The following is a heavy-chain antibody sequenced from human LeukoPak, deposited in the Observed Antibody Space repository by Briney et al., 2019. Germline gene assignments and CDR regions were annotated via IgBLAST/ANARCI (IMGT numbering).Heavy chain of an antibody. D-gene: IGHD3-10*01. CDR3: TRRPWVVRGGYYYYYGMDV. CDR1: GFTFSGSA. V-gene: IGHV3-73*01. CDR2: IRSKANSYAT. Sequence: SGGSLRLSCAASGFTFSGSAMHWVRQASGEGLEWVGRIRSKANSYATAYAASVKGRLTISRDDSKNTAYLQMNSLKTEDTAVYYCTRRPWVVRGGYYYYYGMDVWGQGTTVTVSS. J-gene: IGHJ6*02.